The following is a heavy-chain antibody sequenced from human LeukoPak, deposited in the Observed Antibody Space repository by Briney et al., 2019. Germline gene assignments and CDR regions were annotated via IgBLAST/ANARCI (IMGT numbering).Heavy chain of an antibody. D-gene: IGHD6-13*01. J-gene: IGHJ4*02. CDR1: GDSIIGYY. CDR2: IYYSGST. V-gene: IGHV4-59*08. Sequence: PSETLSLTCTVSGDSIIGYYWSWIRQPPGKGLEWIGYIYYSGSTNYNPSLKSRVTISVDTSKNQFSLKLSSVTAADTAVYYCARQGYSYGPLGYWGQGTLVTVSS. CDR3: ARQGYSYGPLGY.